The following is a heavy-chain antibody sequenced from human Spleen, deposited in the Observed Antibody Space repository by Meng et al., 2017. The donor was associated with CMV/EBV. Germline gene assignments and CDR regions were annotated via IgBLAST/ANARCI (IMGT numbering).Heavy chain of an antibody. J-gene: IGHJ4*02. CDR3: ARDPGLQGYFDY. V-gene: IGHV1-2*02. D-gene: IGHD2-15*01. CDR1: GYTFTGYY. CDR2: INPNSGDT. Sequence: ASVKVSCKASGYTFTGYYMHWVRQAPGQGLEWMGWINPNSGDTNYAQKFQGRVTMTRDTSISTAYMELSRLRSDDTAVYYCARDPGLQGYFDYWGQGTLVTVSS.